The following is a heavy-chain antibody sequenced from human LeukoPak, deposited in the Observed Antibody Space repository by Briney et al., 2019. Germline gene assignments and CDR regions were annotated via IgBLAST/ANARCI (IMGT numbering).Heavy chain of an antibody. CDR2: ISGSGGST. CDR3: TLAGYCSSTSCYRGDY. J-gene: IGHJ4*02. Sequence: PGGSLRLSCAASGFTFSSYAMSWVRQAPGKGLEWVSAISGSGGSTYYADSVKGRFTISRDNSKNTLYLQMNSLRAEDTAVYYCTLAGYCSSTSCYRGDYWGQGTLVTVSS. V-gene: IGHV3-23*01. D-gene: IGHD2-2*02. CDR1: GFTFSSYA.